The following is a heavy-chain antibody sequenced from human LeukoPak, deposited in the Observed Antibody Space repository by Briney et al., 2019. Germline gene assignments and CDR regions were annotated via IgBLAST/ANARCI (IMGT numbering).Heavy chain of an antibody. CDR2: MWYDGSNK. D-gene: IGHD3-10*01. CDR1: GFTFSSYG. CDR3: AKDRIRGVLYNDGMDV. Sequence: PGGSLRLSCAASGFTFSSYGMHWVRQAPGKGLGWVSVMWYDGSNKYYTDSVKGRFTISRDNSNNTLYLQMNSLRGEDTAVYYCAKDRIRGVLYNDGMDVWGQGTTVTVSS. J-gene: IGHJ6*02. V-gene: IGHV3-30*02.